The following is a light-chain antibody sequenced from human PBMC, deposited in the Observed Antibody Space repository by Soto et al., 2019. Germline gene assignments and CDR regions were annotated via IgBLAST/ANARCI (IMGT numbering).Light chain of an antibody. CDR3: QQYKNWPLI. J-gene: IGKJ4*01. Sequence: EIVMTQSPATLSVSPGERVTLSCRASQSVSSNLAWYQQKPGQAPRLLIYGASTRATGIPARFSGSGSGTEFTLTISSLQSEDFAGYYCQQYKNWPLIFGGGTKVEIK. V-gene: IGKV3-15*01. CDR2: GAS. CDR1: QSVSSN.